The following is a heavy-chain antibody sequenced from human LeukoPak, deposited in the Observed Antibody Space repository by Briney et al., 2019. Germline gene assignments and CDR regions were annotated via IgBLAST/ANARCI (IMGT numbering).Heavy chain of an antibody. Sequence: GGSLRLSCAASGSTLSNGWMTWVRQAPGKGLVWVSRINEDGSTTNHADSVKGRFTISRDNVKNTLYMEMNSLRAEDTAVYYCVRDLGGRSGHWGQGTLVTVSS. J-gene: IGHJ4*02. V-gene: IGHV3-74*01. CDR3: VRDLGGRSGH. D-gene: IGHD1-26*01. CDR2: INEDGSTT. CDR1: GSTLSNGW.